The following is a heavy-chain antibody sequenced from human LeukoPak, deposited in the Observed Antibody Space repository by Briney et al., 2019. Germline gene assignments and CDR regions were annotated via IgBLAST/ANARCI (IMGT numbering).Heavy chain of an antibody. CDR3: EKGLESIIRQMDRFDP. Sequence: PGGSLRLSCVASGFPFDDFAMHWVRQVPGKAPEWVAGINWDGSKMDYGHSVKGRFITSRHNSKNSLYLQMNSLRSEDTAFYYCEKGLESIIRQMDRFDPWGQGALVTVSS. J-gene: IGHJ5*02. D-gene: IGHD3-10*01. CDR2: INWDGSKM. CDR1: GFPFDDFA. V-gene: IGHV3-9*01.